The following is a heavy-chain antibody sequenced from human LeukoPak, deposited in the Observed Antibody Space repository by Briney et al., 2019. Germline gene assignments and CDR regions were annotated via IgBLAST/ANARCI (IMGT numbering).Heavy chain of an antibody. D-gene: IGHD6-13*01. Sequence: GGSLRLSCAASGFTFTSYAMGWVRQAPGKGLEWVSGISGSTYYADSVKGRFTISRDNSKNTLYLQMNSLRAEDTAVYYCAKKYSSNWYTAFDIWGQGTMVTVSS. CDR3: AKKYSSNWYTAFDI. CDR2: ISGST. CDR1: GFTFTSYA. J-gene: IGHJ3*02. V-gene: IGHV3-23*01.